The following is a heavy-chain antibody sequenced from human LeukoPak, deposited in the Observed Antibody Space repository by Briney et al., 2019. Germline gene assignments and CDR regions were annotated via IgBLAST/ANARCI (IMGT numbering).Heavy chain of an antibody. J-gene: IGHJ6*03. CDR1: GGSFSGYY. CDR3: ARGRQLVTYYYYYYMDV. CDR2: INHSGST. V-gene: IGHV4-34*01. D-gene: IGHD6-13*01. Sequence: SETLSLTCAVYGGSFSGYYWSWIRQPPGKGLEWIGEINHSGSTNYNPSLKSRVTISVDTSKNQFSLKLSSVTAADTAVYYCARGRQLVTYYYYYYMDVWGKGTTVTVSS.